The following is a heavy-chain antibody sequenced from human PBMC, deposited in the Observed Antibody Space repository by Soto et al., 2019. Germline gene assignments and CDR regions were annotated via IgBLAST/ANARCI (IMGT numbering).Heavy chain of an antibody. V-gene: IGHV4-34*01. J-gene: IGHJ4*02. CDR1: GGSFSGYY. CDR3: ARGLYDFCSGSRVNFDY. D-gene: IGHD3-3*01. CDR2: INHSRIT. Sequence: QVQLQQWGAGLLKPSETLSLTCAVYGGSFSGYYWSWIRQPPGKGLEWIGEINHSRITNYNPSLESQVTISVDTSKNQLSLKLSSVTAADTAVYYCARGLYDFCSGSRVNFDYWGQGTLVTVSS.